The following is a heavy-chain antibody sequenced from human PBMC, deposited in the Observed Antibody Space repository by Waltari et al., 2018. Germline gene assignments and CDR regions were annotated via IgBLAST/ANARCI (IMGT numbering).Heavy chain of an antibody. CDR1: ELPFRNYD. V-gene: IGHV3-13*01. Sequence: EVQLAESGGDLVQPGGSLRLSCAASELPFRNYDIHWVRRRPGRGLEWVSVTDSGGDTYYVASVKGRFTVSRENAKKSLYLQMNSLRAEDTAVYYCTRWNPYYVAFDMWGQGTMVTVSS. CDR2: TDSGGDT. J-gene: IGHJ3*02. D-gene: IGHD3-10*01. CDR3: TRWNPYYVAFDM.